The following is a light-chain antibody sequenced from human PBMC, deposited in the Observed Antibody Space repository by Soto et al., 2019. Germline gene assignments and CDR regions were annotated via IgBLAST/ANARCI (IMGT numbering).Light chain of an antibody. V-gene: IGKV1-39*01. CDR3: QQSYSTHLT. Sequence: DIQMNQSPSSLSASVGDRVTITCRSRQIIRSYFNCYQQKPGQAPKLLIYATSSLQSGGPSSFSGSGSRTYFTLPISSLQPEDFATYYCQQSYSTHLTFGGGTKVEIK. J-gene: IGKJ4*01. CDR2: ATS. CDR1: QIIRSY.